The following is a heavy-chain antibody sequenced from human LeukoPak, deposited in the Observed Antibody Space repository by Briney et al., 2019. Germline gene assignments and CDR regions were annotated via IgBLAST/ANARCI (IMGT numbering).Heavy chain of an antibody. J-gene: IGHJ4*01. CDR1: GYTFTNYA. Sequence: ASVKVSCKASGYTFTNYAIHWVRQAPGQSLEWMGWINAGNGNTKYLQKFQARVTITRDTSANIAYMELSSLGSEGTAVYYCARVISDCANFNCFKGYFDYWGQGTPVTVSS. CDR3: ARVISDCANFNCFKGYFDY. V-gene: IGHV1-3*01. D-gene: IGHD5/OR15-5a*01. CDR2: INAGNGNT.